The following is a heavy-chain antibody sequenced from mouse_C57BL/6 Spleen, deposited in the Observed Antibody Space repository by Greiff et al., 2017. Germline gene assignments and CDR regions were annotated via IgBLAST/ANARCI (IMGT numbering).Heavy chain of an antibody. CDR3: ARQYGNWYFDV. J-gene: IGHJ1*03. V-gene: IGHV5-12*01. D-gene: IGHD2-1*01. CDR1: GFTFSDYY. Sequence: EVMLVESGGGLVQPGGSLKLSCAASGFTFSDYYMYWVRQTPEKRLEWVAYISNGGGSTYYPDTVKGRFPISRDNAKNTLYLQMSRMKSEDTAMYYCARQYGNWYFDVWGTGTTVTVSS. CDR2: ISNGGGST.